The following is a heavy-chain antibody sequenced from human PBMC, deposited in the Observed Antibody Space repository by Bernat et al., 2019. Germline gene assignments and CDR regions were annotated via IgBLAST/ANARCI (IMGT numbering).Heavy chain of an antibody. Sequence: QVQLVESGGGVVQPGRSLRLSCAASGFTFSTYGMHWVRQAPGKGLEWVAVISYDGSNKYYAESVKGRFTISRDNSKKTLFLQMNSLRAEDTALYYCTKGPNHYYDSSCYMYYFDYWGQGALVTVSS. CDR3: TKGPNHYYDSSCYMYYFDY. D-gene: IGHD3-22*01. V-gene: IGHV3-30*18. CDR2: ISYDGSNK. CDR1: GFTFSTYG. J-gene: IGHJ4*02.